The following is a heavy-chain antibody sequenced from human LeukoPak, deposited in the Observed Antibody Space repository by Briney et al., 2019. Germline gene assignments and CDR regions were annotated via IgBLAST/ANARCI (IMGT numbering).Heavy chain of an antibody. CDR2: IYYGGST. CDR1: GGSISSRSFS. Sequence: SETLSLTCSVSGGSISSRSFSWGWIRQPPGKGLEWIGNIYYGGSTYYNPPLNSRVTISVDTSKDQLSLKLTSVTATDTAAYYCARYDTTVTITLDNWGQGTLVTVSS. CDR3: ARYDTTVTITLDN. D-gene: IGHD4-17*01. V-gene: IGHV4-39*01. J-gene: IGHJ4*02.